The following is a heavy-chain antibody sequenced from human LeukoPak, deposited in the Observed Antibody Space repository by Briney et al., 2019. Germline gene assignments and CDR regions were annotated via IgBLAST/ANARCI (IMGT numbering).Heavy chain of an antibody. V-gene: IGHV1-18*01. D-gene: IGHD6-19*01. CDR3: ARDRSSGWTGVFDY. CDR1: GYTFTSYG. Sequence: GASVKVSCKASGYTFTSYGISWVRQAPGQGLEWVGWISAYNGNTNYAQKLQGRVTMTTDTSTSTAYMELRSLGSDDTAVYYCARDRSSGWTGVFDYWGQGTLVTVSS. J-gene: IGHJ4*02. CDR2: ISAYNGNT.